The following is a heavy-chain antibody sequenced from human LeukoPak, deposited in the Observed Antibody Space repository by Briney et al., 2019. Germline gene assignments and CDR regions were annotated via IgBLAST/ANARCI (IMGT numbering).Heavy chain of an antibody. D-gene: IGHD6-19*01. CDR2: ISSNGGDT. CDR3: ARERGSSGWTFDY. Sequence: GGSLRLSCAASGFTFSTYAMHWVRQAPGKGLEYVSAISSNGGDTYYANSVKGRFTISRDNSRNMLYLQMGSLRPEDMAVYYCARERGSSGWTFDYWGQGTLVTVSS. J-gene: IGHJ4*02. V-gene: IGHV3-64*01. CDR1: GFTFSTYA.